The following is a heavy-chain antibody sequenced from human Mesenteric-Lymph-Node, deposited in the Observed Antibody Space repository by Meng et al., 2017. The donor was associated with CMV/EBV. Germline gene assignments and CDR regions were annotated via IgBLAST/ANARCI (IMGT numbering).Heavy chain of an antibody. V-gene: IGHV5-51*01. CDR2: VYPGDSDT. CDR3: ARNVVPYGMDV. D-gene: IGHD2-2*01. J-gene: IGHJ6*02. CDR1: GDSFNSYW. Sequence: GESLKISCKGSGDSFNSYWIAWVRQMPGKGLEWMGIVYPGDSDTRYSPSFQGQVTISADKSISTAYLQWSSLKASDTAMYYCARNVVPYGMDVWGQGTTVTVSS.